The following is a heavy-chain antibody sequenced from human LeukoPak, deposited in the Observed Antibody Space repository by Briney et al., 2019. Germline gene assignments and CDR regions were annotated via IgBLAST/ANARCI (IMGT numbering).Heavy chain of an antibody. J-gene: IGHJ5*02. D-gene: IGHD2-15*01. V-gene: IGHV3-9*01. Sequence: GRSLRLSCAASGFTFDDYAMHWVRQAPGKGLEWVSGISWNSGSIGYADSVKGRFTISRDNAKNSLYLQMNSLRAEDTALYYCAKGPDRLVVVAATLFDPWGQGTLVTVSS. CDR1: GFTFDDYA. CDR3: AKGPDRLVVVAATLFDP. CDR2: ISWNSGSI.